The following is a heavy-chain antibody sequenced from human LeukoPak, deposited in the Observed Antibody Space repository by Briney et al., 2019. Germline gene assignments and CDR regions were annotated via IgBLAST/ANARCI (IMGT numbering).Heavy chain of an antibody. J-gene: IGHJ4*02. V-gene: IGHV4-4*02. Sequence: SETLSLTCAVSGGSISSSNWWSWVRQPPGKGLEWIGEIYHSGSTNYNPSLKSRVTISVDKSKNQFSLKLSSVTAADTAIYYCGKTDIYFNPIDYWGPGSLVTVSS. CDR2: IYHSGST. CDR3: GKTDIYFNPIDY. D-gene: IGHD3-9*01. CDR1: GGSISSSNW.